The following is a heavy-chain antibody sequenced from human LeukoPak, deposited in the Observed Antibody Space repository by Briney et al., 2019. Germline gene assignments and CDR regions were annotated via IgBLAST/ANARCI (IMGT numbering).Heavy chain of an antibody. CDR3: ARVEDGALLLWFGESHAGVDY. CDR2: INHSGST. Sequence: PSETLSLTCAVYGGSFSGYYWSWICQPPGKGLEWIGEINHSGSTNYNPSLKSRVTISVDTSKNQFPLKLSSVTAADTAVYYCARVEDGALLLWFGESHAGVDYWGQGTLVTVSS. V-gene: IGHV4-34*01. D-gene: IGHD3-10*01. J-gene: IGHJ4*02. CDR1: GGSFSGYY.